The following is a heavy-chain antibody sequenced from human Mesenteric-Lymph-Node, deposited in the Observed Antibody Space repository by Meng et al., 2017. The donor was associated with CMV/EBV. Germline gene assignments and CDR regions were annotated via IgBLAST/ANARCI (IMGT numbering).Heavy chain of an antibody. CDR3: ARAGTYERSFDY. V-gene: IGHV4-59*01. Sequence: SETLSLTCTVSGGSINNFYWNWIRQPPGKGLEWIGYIFNSVITNYIPSLKSRVTISVDTSKNQFSLRLSSVTAADTAVYYWARAGTYERSFDYWGQGTLVTVSS. CDR1: GGSINNFY. D-gene: IGHD1-26*01. J-gene: IGHJ4*02. CDR2: IFNSVIT.